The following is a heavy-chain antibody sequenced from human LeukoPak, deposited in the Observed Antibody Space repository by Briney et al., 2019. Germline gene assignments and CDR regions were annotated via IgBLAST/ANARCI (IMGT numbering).Heavy chain of an antibody. Sequence: GASVKVSCKASGYTFTSYGISWVRQAPGQGLEWMGWISAYNGNTNYAQKLQGRVTMTTDTSTSTAYMELRSLRSDDTAVYYCASGDGVAAAGTNWFDPWGQGTLVTVSS. CDR2: ISAYNGNT. V-gene: IGHV1-18*01. CDR3: ASGDGVAAAGTNWFDP. CDR1: GYTFTSYG. D-gene: IGHD6-13*01. J-gene: IGHJ5*02.